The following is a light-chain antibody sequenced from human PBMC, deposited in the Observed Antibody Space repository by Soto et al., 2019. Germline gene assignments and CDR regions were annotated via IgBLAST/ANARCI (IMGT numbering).Light chain of an antibody. CDR2: GAS. Sequence: EIVMTQSPATLSVSPGERVTFSCRASQSVSSNLAWYQQKPGQAPRLLIYGASIRATGIPARFSGSGSGTEYSLTISTRQSADFAIYYCQHYNNWPPWTFGQGTKVDIK. CDR1: QSVSSN. V-gene: IGKV3-15*01. CDR3: QHYNNWPPWT. J-gene: IGKJ1*01.